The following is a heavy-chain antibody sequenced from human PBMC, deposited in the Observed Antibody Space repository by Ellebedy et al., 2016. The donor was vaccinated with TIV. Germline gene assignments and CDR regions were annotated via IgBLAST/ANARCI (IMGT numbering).Heavy chain of an antibody. V-gene: IGHV3-48*04. Sequence: GESLKISCAASGFTFSNYDMNWVRQAPGEGLEWVSYISLTSSNIHYADSVKGRFTISRDNAKNSRYLLMNSLRAEDTAVYYCARDGKYISMRNPFDFWGHGTLVTVSS. CDR1: GFTFSNYD. D-gene: IGHD3-3*02. CDR3: ARDGKYISMRNPFDF. CDR2: ISLTSSNI. J-gene: IGHJ4*01.